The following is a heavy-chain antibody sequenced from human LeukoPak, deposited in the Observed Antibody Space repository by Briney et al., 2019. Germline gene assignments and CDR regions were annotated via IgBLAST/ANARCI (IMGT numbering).Heavy chain of an antibody. CDR1: GHSFTSYW. V-gene: IGHV5-51*01. CDR2: IYPGDSDT. J-gene: IGHJ6*02. CDR3: ARHRRATVNHYYYGMDV. D-gene: IGHD4-17*01. Sequence: GESLQISCKGSGHSFTSYWIGWVRQLPGKGLEWMGIIYPGDSDTRYSPSFQGQVTISADKSISTAYLQWSSLKASDTAMYYCARHRRATVNHYYYGMDVWGQGTTVTVSS.